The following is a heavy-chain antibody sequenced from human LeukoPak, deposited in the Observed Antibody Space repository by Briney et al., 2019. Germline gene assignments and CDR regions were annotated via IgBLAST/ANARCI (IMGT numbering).Heavy chain of an antibody. CDR2: ISSSGSTI. CDR1: GFTFSDYY. V-gene: IGHV3-11*04. D-gene: IGHD3-10*01. CDR3: VKVAKYYYGSETYYFFEH. J-gene: IGHJ4*02. Sequence: GGSLRPSCAASGFTFSDYYMSWIRQAPGKGLEWVSYISSSGSTIYYADSVKGRFTISRDNAKNSLDLQMNSLRVEDTGIYYCVKVAKYYYGSETYYFFEHWGQGTPVTASS.